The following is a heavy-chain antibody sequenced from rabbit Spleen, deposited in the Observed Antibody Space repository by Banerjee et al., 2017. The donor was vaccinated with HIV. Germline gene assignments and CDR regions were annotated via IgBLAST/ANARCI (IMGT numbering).Heavy chain of an antibody. CDR3: ARSYIYGSNYGYADFNL. V-gene: IGHV1S45*01. J-gene: IGHJ4*01. D-gene: IGHD6-1*01. CDR2: IYTTSGGA. CDR1: GLDFSSTYY. Sequence: QQQLEESGGGLVKPGGTLTLTCKGSGLDFSSTYYMCWVRQAPGKGLEWIGCIYTTSGGAYYASWAKGRFTISKTSSTTVTLQMTSLTVADTATYFCARSYIYGSNYGYADFNLWGPGTLVTVS.